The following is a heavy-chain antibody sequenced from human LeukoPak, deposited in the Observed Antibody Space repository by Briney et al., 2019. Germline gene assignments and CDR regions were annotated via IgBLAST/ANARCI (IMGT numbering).Heavy chain of an antibody. CDR2: ISAYNGNT. V-gene: IGHV1-18*01. Sequence: ASVKVSCKASGYTFTSYGISWVRQAPGQGLEWMGWISAYNGNTNYAQKLQGRVTMTTDTSTGTAYMELRSLRSDDTAVYYCAREPYIYDSSGDHYFDYWGQGTLVTVSS. D-gene: IGHD3-22*01. CDR3: AREPYIYDSSGDHYFDY. CDR1: GYTFTSYG. J-gene: IGHJ4*02.